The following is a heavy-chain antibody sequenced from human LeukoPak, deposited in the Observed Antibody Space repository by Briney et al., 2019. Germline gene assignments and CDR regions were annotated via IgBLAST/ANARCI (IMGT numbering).Heavy chain of an antibody. V-gene: IGHV4-34*01. D-gene: IGHD6-13*01. Sequence: SSETLSFTCAVYGGSFSGYYWSWIRQPPGKGLEWIGEINHSGSTNYNPSLKSRVTISVDTSKNQFSLKLSSVTAADTAVYYCARLGSWYNWFDPWGQGTLVTVSS. CDR2: INHSGST. CDR1: GGSFSGYY. CDR3: ARLGSWYNWFDP. J-gene: IGHJ5*02.